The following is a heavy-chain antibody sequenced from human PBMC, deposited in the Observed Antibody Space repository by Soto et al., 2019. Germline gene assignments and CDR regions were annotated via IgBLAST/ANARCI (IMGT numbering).Heavy chain of an antibody. CDR3: ARVGVGLAAPRVWPY. CDR1: GYTFTSYG. Sequence: ASVKVSCKASGYTFTSYGISWVRQAPGQGLEWMAWINPYNGNTKYAEKFLGRVTVTTDTSTATAYMEVRSLTSDDTAVFYCARVGVGLAAPRVWPYWGQGTPVTISS. V-gene: IGHV1-18*01. CDR2: INPYNGNT. J-gene: IGHJ4*02. D-gene: IGHD6-13*01.